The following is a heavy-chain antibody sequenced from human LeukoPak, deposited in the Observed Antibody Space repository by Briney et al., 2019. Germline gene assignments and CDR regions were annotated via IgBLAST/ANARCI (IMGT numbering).Heavy chain of an antibody. CDR1: GGSFSGYY. Sequence: SETLSLTCAVYGGSFSGYYWSWIRQPPGKGLEWIGEINHSGSTNYNPSLKSRVTISVDTSKNQFSLKLSSVTAADTAVYYCAGPLGWFDYWGKGTLFTVSS. V-gene: IGHV4-34*01. CDR2: INHSGST. J-gene: IGHJ4*02. CDR3: AGPLGWFDY.